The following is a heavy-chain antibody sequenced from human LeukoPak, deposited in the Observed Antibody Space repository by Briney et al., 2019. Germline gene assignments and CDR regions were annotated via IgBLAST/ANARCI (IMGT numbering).Heavy chain of an antibody. Sequence: ASVKVSCKASGYTFTGYYMHWVRQAPGQGLEWMGWINPNSGGTNYAQKFQGRVTMTRDTSISTAYMGLSRLRSDDTAVYYCARDGGRDGYEVPFDYWGQGTLVTVSS. CDR2: INPNSGGT. V-gene: IGHV1-2*02. J-gene: IGHJ4*02. CDR3: ARDGGRDGYEVPFDY. CDR1: GYTFTGYY. D-gene: IGHD5-24*01.